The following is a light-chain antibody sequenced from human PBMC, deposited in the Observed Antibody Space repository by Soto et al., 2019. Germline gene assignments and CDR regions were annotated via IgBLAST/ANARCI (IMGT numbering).Light chain of an antibody. Sequence: EIVLTQSPGTLSLSPGERATLSCRASQSVSSNYLACYQQKPGQAPRLLIYGASSRATGIPDRFSGSGSGTDFPLTISRLEPEDFAVYYCQQYGTSLRTFGQGTKVDIK. CDR2: GAS. CDR3: QQYGTSLRT. V-gene: IGKV3-20*01. J-gene: IGKJ1*01. CDR1: QSVSSNY.